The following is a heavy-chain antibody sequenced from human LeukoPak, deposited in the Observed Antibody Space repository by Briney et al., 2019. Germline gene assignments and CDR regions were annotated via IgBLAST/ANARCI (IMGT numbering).Heavy chain of an antibody. CDR3: ARDYTLTLGTTTYFQH. CDR2: INTNTGNP. Sequence: ASVKVSCKASGYMFDIYALIWVRQAPGQGLELMGRINTNTGNPTYVQGFTGRFVFSLDTSVSTAYLQIRSLKAEDTAVYYCARDYTLTLGTTTYFQHWGQGTLVTVSS. CDR1: GYMFDIYA. V-gene: IGHV7-4-1*02. J-gene: IGHJ1*01. D-gene: IGHD1-7*01.